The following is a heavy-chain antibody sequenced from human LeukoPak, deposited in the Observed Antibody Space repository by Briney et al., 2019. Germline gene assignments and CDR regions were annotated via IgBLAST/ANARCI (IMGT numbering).Heavy chain of an antibody. CDR3: ARAWGSDYDLNY. CDR2: ISSSTRTI. CDR1: GFTFSSYS. Sequence: PGGSLRLSCAASGFTFSSYSMNWVRQAPGKGLEWVSHISSSTRTIYYADSVKGRFAISRDNAKNSVYLQMNSLRAEDTAVYYCARAWGSDYDLNYWGQGTLVTVS. J-gene: IGHJ4*02. D-gene: IGHD5-12*01. V-gene: IGHV3-48*04.